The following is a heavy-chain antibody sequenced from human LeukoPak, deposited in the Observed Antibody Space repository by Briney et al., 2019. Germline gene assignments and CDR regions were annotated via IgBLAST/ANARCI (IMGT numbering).Heavy chain of an antibody. V-gene: IGHV4-59*01. CDR2: IYYSGST. J-gene: IGHJ3*02. Sequence: SETLSLTCIVSGGSISSYYWSWIRQPPGKGLEWIGYIYYSGSTNYNPSLKSRVTISVDTSKNQFSLKLSSVTAADTAVYYCAGGVTAKGDAFDIWGQGTMVTVSS. CDR3: AGGVTAKGDAFDI. CDR1: GGSISSYY. D-gene: IGHD2-21*02.